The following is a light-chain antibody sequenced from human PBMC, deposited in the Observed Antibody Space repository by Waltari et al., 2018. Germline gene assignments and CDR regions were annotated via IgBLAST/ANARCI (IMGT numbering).Light chain of an antibody. V-gene: IGKV3-20*01. CDR3: QQYGSSPRVT. CDR1: QRVSTSY. Sequence: EIVLTQSPGTLSLSPGERATLSCRASQRVSTSYLAWYPQKPGQAPRLLLYGASSRATGIPDRFSGSGSGTDFTLTISRLEPEDFAVYYCQQYGSSPRVTFGQGTRLEIK. CDR2: GAS. J-gene: IGKJ5*01.